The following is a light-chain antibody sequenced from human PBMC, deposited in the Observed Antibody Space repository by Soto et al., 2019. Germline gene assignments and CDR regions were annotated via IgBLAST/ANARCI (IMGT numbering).Light chain of an antibody. CDR2: VAS. Sequence: MTQSPATLSVSPGERATLSCRASQSVTSNLAWYQQKPGKAPKLLIYVASNLPSGVPSRFSGSGSGTDFSLTISSLQPEDFATYFCQQAHSFPHTFGQGTKVEI. V-gene: IGKV1-12*01. J-gene: IGKJ2*01. CDR3: QQAHSFPHT. CDR1: QSVTSN.